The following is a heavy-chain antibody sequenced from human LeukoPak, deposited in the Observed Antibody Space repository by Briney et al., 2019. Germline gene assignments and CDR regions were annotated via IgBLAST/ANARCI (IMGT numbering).Heavy chain of an antibody. Sequence: KPSETLSLTCTVSGGSISSYYWSWIRQPPGKGLEWIGYIYGSGSTNYNPSLKSQVTISVDTSKNQLSLEVRSVTAADTAVYFCARHGYINSVDYWGQGTLVTVSS. CDR2: IYGSGST. V-gene: IGHV4-59*08. CDR3: ARHGYINSVDY. J-gene: IGHJ4*02. CDR1: GGSISSYY. D-gene: IGHD4-11*01.